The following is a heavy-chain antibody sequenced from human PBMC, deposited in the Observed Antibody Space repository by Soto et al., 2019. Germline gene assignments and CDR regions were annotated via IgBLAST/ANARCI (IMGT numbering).Heavy chain of an antibody. J-gene: IGHJ3*02. Sequence: EVQLVETGGGLIQPGGSLRLSCAASGFTVSSNYMSWVRQAPGKGLEWVSVIYSGGSTYYADSVKGRFTISRDNSKNTLYLQMNSLRAEDTAVYYCAREDTAMVDDAFDIWGQGTMVTVSS. CDR3: AREDTAMVDDAFDI. CDR2: IYSGGST. V-gene: IGHV3-53*02. D-gene: IGHD5-18*01. CDR1: GFTVSSNY.